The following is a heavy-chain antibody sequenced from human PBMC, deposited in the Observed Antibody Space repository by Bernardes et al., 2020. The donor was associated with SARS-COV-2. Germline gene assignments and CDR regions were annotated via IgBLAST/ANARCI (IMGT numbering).Heavy chain of an antibody. V-gene: IGHV3-66*02. Sequence: GGSLRLSCAASGFTVSSNYMSWVRQAPGKGLEWVSVIYSGGSTYYADSVKGRFTISRDNSKNTLYLQMNSLRAEDTAVYYCASSFHPTVTTIGYWGQGTLVTVSS. J-gene: IGHJ4*02. CDR2: IYSGGST. CDR3: ASSFHPTVTTIGY. CDR1: GFTVSSNY. D-gene: IGHD4-17*01.